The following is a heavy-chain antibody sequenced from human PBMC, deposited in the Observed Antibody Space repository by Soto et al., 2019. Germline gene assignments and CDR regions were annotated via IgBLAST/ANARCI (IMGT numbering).Heavy chain of an antibody. J-gene: IGHJ5*02. CDR3: ARDLHVDTAMIWFDP. V-gene: IGHV1-46*01. D-gene: IGHD5-18*01. Sequence: ASVKVSCKASGYTFTSYYMHWVRQAPGQGLEWMGIINPSGGSTSYAQKSQGRVTMTRDTSTSTVYMELSSLRSEDTAVYYCARDLHVDTAMIWFDPWGQGTLVTVSS. CDR1: GYTFTSYY. CDR2: INPSGGST.